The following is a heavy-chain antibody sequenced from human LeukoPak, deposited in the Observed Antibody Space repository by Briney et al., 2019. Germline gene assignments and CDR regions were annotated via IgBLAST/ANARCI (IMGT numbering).Heavy chain of an antibody. Sequence: GGSLRLSCAASGFIFSTYDMSWVRQAPGKGLEWVSSISASGYTTYYADSVKGRFTISRDNSKNTLYLQMNSLRAEDTAVYYCARDRVTYYFDYWGQGTLVTVSS. D-gene: IGHD2-21*02. V-gene: IGHV3-23*01. CDR3: ARDRVTYYFDY. J-gene: IGHJ4*02. CDR2: ISASGYTT. CDR1: GFIFSTYD.